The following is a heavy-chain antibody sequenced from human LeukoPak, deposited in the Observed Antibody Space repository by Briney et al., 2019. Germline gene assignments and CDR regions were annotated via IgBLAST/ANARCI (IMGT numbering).Heavy chain of an antibody. D-gene: IGHD6-6*01. CDR3: ARGVVGSLMDV. CDR2: IIPILGIA. Sequence: SVTVSCKASGGTFSSYAISWVRQAPRQGLEWMGRIIPILGIANYAQKFQGRVTITADKSTSTAYMELSSLRSEDTAVYYCARGVVGSLMDVWGKGTTVTVSS. CDR1: GGTFSSYA. J-gene: IGHJ6*03. V-gene: IGHV1-69*04.